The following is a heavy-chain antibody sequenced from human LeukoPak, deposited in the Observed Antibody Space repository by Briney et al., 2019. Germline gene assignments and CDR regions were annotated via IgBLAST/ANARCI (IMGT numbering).Heavy chain of an antibody. CDR3: ARAIPYPDIVVVPAAQYNWFDP. Sequence: ASVTVSCTASGYTFTGYYMHWVRQAPGQGLDWMGWINPNSGGKNYAQKFQGRVTMTRDTSISTAYMELSRLRSDDTAVYYCARAIPYPDIVVVPAAQYNWFDPWGQGTLVTVSS. V-gene: IGHV1-2*02. J-gene: IGHJ5*02. D-gene: IGHD2-2*01. CDR1: GYTFTGYY. CDR2: INPNSGGK.